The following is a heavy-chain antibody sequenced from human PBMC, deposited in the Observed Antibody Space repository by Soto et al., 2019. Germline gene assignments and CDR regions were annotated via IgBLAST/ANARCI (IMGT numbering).Heavy chain of an antibody. V-gene: IGHV3-23*01. J-gene: IGHJ4*02. CDR3: AKSTFLGELSSIDS. Sequence: EVQLLESGGGLVQPGGSLRLSCSASGFIFSHYVMNWVRQAPGKGLEWVSSIRGSGGGTYYADSVRVRFTISRDNPKNTLSLQMNSLRAEDTAVYYCAKSTFLGELSSIDSWGQGTLVTVSS. D-gene: IGHD3-16*02. CDR2: IRGSGGGT. CDR1: GFIFSHYV.